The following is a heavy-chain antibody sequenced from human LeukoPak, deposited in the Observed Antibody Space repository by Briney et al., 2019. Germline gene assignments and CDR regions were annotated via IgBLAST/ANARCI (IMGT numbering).Heavy chain of an antibody. CDR2: IYYSGST. CDR3: ARLYYYGSGSYYNVPYFDY. CDR1: GGSISSYY. D-gene: IGHD3-10*01. J-gene: IGHJ4*02. Sequence: PSETLSLTCTVSGGSISSYYWSWIRQPPGKGLEWIGSIYYSGSTYYNPSLKSRVTISVDTSKNQFSLKLSSVTAADTAVYYCARLYYYGSGSYYNVPYFDYWGQGTLVTVSS. V-gene: IGHV4-59*12.